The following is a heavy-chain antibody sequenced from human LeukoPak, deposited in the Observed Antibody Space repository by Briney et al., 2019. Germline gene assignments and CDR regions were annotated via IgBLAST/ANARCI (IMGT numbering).Heavy chain of an antibody. V-gene: IGHV3-7*04. J-gene: IGHJ5*02. CDR1: GFTFSSYW. CDR2: IKQDGSDK. D-gene: IGHD4-17*01. CDR3: TTDAGDWVDN. Sequence: GGSLRLSCAASGFTFSSYWMSWVRQAPGKGLEWVANIKQDGSDKYYVDSVKGRFTISRDNAKNSLYLQMNSLRAEDTAVYYCTTDAGDWVDNWGQGTLVTVSS.